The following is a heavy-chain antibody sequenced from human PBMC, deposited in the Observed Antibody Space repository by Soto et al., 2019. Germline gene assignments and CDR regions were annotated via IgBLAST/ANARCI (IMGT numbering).Heavy chain of an antibody. V-gene: IGHV3-23*01. CDR3: ARKEEDDHVWGKSPLD. Sequence: QSGGSLRLSCAASEFTFHNYAMSWVRQAPGKGLEWVSSINGPGDDTYYADSVKGRLTISRDNSKNTLYLQMNSLRAEDTALYYCARKEEDDHVWGKSPLDWGQGTLVTVSS. CDR2: INGPGDDT. CDR1: EFTFHNYA. J-gene: IGHJ4*03. D-gene: IGHD3-16*01.